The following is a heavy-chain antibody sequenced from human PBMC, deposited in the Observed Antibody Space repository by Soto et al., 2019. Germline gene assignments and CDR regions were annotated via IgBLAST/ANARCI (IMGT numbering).Heavy chain of an antibody. CDR1: GGSVSSGSYY. V-gene: IGHV4-61*01. Sequence: LSLTCTVSGGSVSSGSYYWSWIRQPPGKGLEWIGYIYYSGSTNYNPSLKSRVTISVDTSKNQFSLKLSSVTAADTAVYYCARAYYYDSSGYINWGQGTLVTVSS. CDR3: ARAYYYDSSGYIN. D-gene: IGHD3-22*01. CDR2: IYYSGST. J-gene: IGHJ4*02.